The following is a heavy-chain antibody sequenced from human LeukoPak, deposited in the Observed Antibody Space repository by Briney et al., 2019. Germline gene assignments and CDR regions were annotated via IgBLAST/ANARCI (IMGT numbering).Heavy chain of an antibody. CDR3: ARLLNGRYDLFDY. J-gene: IGHJ4*02. V-gene: IGHV4-61*02. Sequence: SETLSLTCTVSGGSISSGDDYWPWIRQPAGKGLEWIGRISSSGSTSYNASLKNRVTISRDTSKNQFSLKVTSVTAADTAVYYCARLLNGRYDLFDYWGQGSLVTVSS. CDR1: GGSISSGDDY. D-gene: IGHD1-26*01. CDR2: ISSSGST.